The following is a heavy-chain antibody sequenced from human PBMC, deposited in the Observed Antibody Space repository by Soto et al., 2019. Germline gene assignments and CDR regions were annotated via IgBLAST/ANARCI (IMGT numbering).Heavy chain of an antibody. V-gene: IGHV3-21*03. CDR1: GFSFSPFS. CDR3: DY. J-gene: IGHJ4*01. CDR2: ISPSYPYT. Sequence: PVGSLRLSCAASGFSFSPFSMNWVRQAPGKVLEWVSFISPSYPYTSYADSVKGRFTISGDSAKNSVYLQMNSLRVEDTGVYYFDYWGHGTLVTVSS.